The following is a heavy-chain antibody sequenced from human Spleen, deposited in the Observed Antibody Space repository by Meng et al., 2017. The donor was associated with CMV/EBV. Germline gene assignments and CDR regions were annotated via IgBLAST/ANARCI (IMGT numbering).Heavy chain of an antibody. D-gene: IGHD2-2*01. CDR3: GRGAGDIVVVPAAMGWFDP. J-gene: IGHJ5*02. Sequence: GESLKISCAASRFTFDDYGMSWVRQAPGKGLEWVSGINWTGSRTGYADSVKGRFTISRDNAKSSLFLQMNSLRAEDTAVYYCGRGAGDIVVVPAAMGWFDPWGQGTLVTVSS. CDR2: INWTGSRT. V-gene: IGHV3-20*04. CDR1: RFTFDDYG.